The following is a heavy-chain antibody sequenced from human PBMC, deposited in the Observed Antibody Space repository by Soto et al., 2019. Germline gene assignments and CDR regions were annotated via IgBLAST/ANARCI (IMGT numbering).Heavy chain of an antibody. CDR3: ARDKAAAVQRGMDV. CDR1: GGTFSSYA. CDR2: IIPILGTA. J-gene: IGHJ6*02. D-gene: IGHD6-13*01. V-gene: IGHV1-69*13. Sequence: SVKVSCKASGGTFSSYAISWVRQAPGQGLEWMGGIIPILGTANYAQKFQGRVTITADESTSTAYMELSSLRSEDTAVYYCARDKAAAVQRGMDVWGQGTTVTVSS.